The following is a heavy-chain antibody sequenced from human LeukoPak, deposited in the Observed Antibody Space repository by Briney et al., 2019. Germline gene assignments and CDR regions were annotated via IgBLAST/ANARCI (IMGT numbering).Heavy chain of an antibody. Sequence: KSSETLSLTCTVSGGSISSYYWSWIRQPAGKGLEWIGRIYTSGSTNYNPSLKSRVTMSVDTSKNQFSLKLSSVTAADTAVYYGARDTYYYDSSGYWPAFDIWGQGTMVTVSS. CDR1: GGSISSYY. D-gene: IGHD3-22*01. CDR2: IYTSGST. CDR3: ARDTYYYDSSGYWPAFDI. J-gene: IGHJ3*02. V-gene: IGHV4-4*07.